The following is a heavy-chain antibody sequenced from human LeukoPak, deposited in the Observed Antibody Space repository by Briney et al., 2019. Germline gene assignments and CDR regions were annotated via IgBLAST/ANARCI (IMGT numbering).Heavy chain of an antibody. J-gene: IGHJ6*03. V-gene: IGHV5-51*01. D-gene: IGHD1-14*01. CDR2: MYPGDSDT. CDR1: GYSFTSYW. Sequence: GESLKISXKGSGYSFTSYWIGWVRQMPGKGLEWMGIMYPGDSDTIYSPSFQGQVTISADKSISTAYLQWSSLKASDTAMYYCARRGRSFGTPSRGYYYMDVWGKGTTVTVSS. CDR3: ARRGRSFGTPSRGYYYMDV.